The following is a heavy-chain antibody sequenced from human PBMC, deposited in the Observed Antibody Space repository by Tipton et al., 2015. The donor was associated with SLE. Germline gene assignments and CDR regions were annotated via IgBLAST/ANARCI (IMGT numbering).Heavy chain of an antibody. CDR1: GFTFSYYE. CDR3: AGQHSSGWYLYY. V-gene: IGHV3-48*03. J-gene: IGHJ4*02. D-gene: IGHD6-19*01. Sequence: SLRLSCAASGFTFSYYEMNWVRQAPGKGLEWVSYISSSESTMYYADSVKGRFTISRDNAKNSLYLQMNSLRAEDTAVYYCAGQHSSGWYLYYWGQGTLVSVSS. CDR2: ISSSESTM.